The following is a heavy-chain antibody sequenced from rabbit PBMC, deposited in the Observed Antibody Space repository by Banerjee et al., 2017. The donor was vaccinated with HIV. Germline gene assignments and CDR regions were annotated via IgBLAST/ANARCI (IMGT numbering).Heavy chain of an antibody. CDR3: ARDTGTSFSSYGMDL. D-gene: IGHD8-1*01. V-gene: IGHV1S45*01. J-gene: IGHJ6*01. CDR1: GFDFSSYG. CDR2: IDPIFSST. Sequence: ELVESGGGLVQPGESLKLSCKASGFDFSSYGVSWVRQAPGKGLEWIGYIDPIFSSTTYASWAKGRITFSKTSSTTVTLQMTSLTVADTATYFCARDTGTSFSSYGMDLWGPGTLVTVS.